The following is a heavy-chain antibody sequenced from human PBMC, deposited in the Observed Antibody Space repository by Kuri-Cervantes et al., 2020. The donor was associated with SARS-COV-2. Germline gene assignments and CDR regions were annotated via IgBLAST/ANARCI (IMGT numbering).Heavy chain of an antibody. CDR3: AKDKSVNFAKNYFDY. CDR1: GFTFSSYA. Sequence: GGCLRLSCAASGFTFSSYAMHWVRQAPGKGLEWVAVMSYDGSNKYYADSVKGRFTISRDNSKNTLYLQMNSLRAEDTAVYYCAKDKSVNFAKNYFDYWGQGTLVTVSS. D-gene: IGHD3-9*01. CDR2: MSYDGSNK. J-gene: IGHJ4*02. V-gene: IGHV3-30-3*01.